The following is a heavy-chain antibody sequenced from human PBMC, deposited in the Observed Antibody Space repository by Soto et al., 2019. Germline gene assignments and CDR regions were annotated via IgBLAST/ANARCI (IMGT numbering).Heavy chain of an antibody. CDR3: AKENGFQFINLGASGFDY. D-gene: IGHD2-21*01. V-gene: IGHV3-23*01. CDR2: ISGNGVST. Sequence: EVLLLESGGGLVQPGGSLRLSCAASGFSFSNKAMSWVRQAPGKGLEWVSIISGNGVSTYYTDSLKGRFTISRDNSKNMEYLEMNSLRVEDTAVYYCAKENGFQFINLGASGFDYWGQGSLVSVSS. J-gene: IGHJ4*02. CDR1: GFSFSNKA.